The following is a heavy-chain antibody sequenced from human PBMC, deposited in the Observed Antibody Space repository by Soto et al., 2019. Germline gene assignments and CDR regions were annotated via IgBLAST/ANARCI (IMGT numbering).Heavy chain of an antibody. CDR2: VNYSGGRT. V-gene: IGHV4-34*01. Sequence: QVQLQQWGAGLLKSSETLSLTGAAYGESLSTYFWSWIRQPPGKGLEWIREVNYSGGRTIYNPSLESQVTISGSTSRDQFSLQLRSVTAADTAVYYCAGGRNYTWTFGGQGTLVNVFS. J-gene: IGHJ4*02. D-gene: IGHD4-4*01. CDR3: AGGRNYTWTF. CDR1: GESLSTYF.